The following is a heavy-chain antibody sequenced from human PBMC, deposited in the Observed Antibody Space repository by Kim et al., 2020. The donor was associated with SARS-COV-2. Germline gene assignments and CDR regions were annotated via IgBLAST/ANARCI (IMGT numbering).Heavy chain of an antibody. CDR3: TTAKGSYYYYGMDV. Sequence: GGSLRLSCAASGFTFSNAWMSWVRQAPGKGLEWVGRIKSKTDGGTTDYAAPVKGRFTISRDDSKNTLYLQMNSLKTEDTAVYYCTTAKGSYYYYGMDVWGQGTTVTVSS. V-gene: IGHV3-15*01. D-gene: IGHD3-10*01. CDR2: IKSKTDGGTT. CDR1: GFTFSNAW. J-gene: IGHJ6*02.